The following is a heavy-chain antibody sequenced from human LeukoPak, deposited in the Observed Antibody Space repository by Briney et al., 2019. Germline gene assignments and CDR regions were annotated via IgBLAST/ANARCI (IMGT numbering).Heavy chain of an antibody. D-gene: IGHD4-23*01. CDR1: GFTFSNYA. CDR3: ARGAHKRDDYGGFFDY. J-gene: IGHJ4*02. V-gene: IGHV3-30*04. CDR2: ISYDGSKK. Sequence: GGSLRLSCAASGFTFSNYAMHWVRQAPGKGLEWVAVISYDGSKKDYADSEKGRFTISRDNSKNTLYLQMNSLRAEDTAIYYCARGAHKRDDYGGFFDYWGQGTLVTVSS.